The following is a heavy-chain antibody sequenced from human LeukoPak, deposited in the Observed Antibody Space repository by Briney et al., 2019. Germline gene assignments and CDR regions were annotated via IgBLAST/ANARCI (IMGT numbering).Heavy chain of an antibody. D-gene: IGHD3-22*01. CDR3: ARDRNYYDSSGYSKTVDY. V-gene: IGHV3-21*01. J-gene: IGHJ4*02. CDR2: MSSSSNYI. Sequence: GGSLRLSCAASGFTFSSYSMNWVRQAPGEGLEWVSSMSSSSNYIYYADSVKGRFTISRDNAKNSLYLQMNSLRAEDTAVYYCARDRNYYDSSGYSKTVDYWGQGTLVTVSS. CDR1: GFTFSSYS.